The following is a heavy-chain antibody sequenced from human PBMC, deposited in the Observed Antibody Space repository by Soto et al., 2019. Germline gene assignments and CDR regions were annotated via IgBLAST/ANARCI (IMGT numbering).Heavy chain of an antibody. CDR3: VKGPGVVTTHFDY. CDR2: ISGSGGST. Sequence: EVQLLESGGGLVQPGGSLRLSCAASGFTFSSYAMSWVRQAPGKGLEWVSAISGSGGSTYYADSVKGRFTISRDNSKNTLYLQMNSLRAEDTAVYYCVKGPGVVTTHFDYWGQGTLVTVSS. CDR1: GFTFSSYA. V-gene: IGHV3-23*01. J-gene: IGHJ4*02. D-gene: IGHD2-21*02.